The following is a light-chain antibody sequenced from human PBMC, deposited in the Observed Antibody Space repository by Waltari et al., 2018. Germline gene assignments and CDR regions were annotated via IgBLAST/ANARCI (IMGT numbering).Light chain of an antibody. CDR2: CAS. CDR1: QSVLYSSNNKNY. V-gene: IGKV4-1*01. Sequence: DIVMTQSPDSLAVSLGARATIHCKSSQSVLYSSNNKNYLAWYQQKPGQPPKLLIYCASTRASGVPDLFSGSGSGTDFTLTISSLQAEDVAVYYCQQYYTPPFTFGQGTKLEIK. CDR3: QQYYTPPFT. J-gene: IGKJ2*01.